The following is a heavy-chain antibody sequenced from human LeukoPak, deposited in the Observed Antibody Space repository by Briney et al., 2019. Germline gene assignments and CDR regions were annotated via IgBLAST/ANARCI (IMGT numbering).Heavy chain of an antibody. J-gene: IGHJ4*02. CDR2: IYTSGST. Sequence: SETLSLTCTVSGGSISSGGYYWSWIRQPAGKGLEWIGRIYTSGSTNYNPSLKSRVTMSVDTSKNQFSLKLSSVTAADTAVYYCARERGGSFDYWGQGTLVTVSS. CDR1: GGSISSGGYY. V-gene: IGHV4-61*02. D-gene: IGHD1-26*01. CDR3: ARERGGSFDY.